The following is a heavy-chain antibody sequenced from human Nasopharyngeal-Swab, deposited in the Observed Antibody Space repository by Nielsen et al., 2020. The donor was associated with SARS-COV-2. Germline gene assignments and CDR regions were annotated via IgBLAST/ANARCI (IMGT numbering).Heavy chain of an antibody. J-gene: IGHJ5*01. V-gene: IGHV4-59*08. CDR2: IYYSGST. CDR3: SRGQLWFDF. D-gene: IGHD1-1*01. Sequence: SETLSLTCTVSGGSISSYYWSWIRQPPGKGLEWIGYIYYSGSTNYNPYLKSRVTIAVDTSKNQFSLKLSSVTVADTAGYYCSRGQLWFDFWGQGTLVTVSS. CDR1: GGSISSYY.